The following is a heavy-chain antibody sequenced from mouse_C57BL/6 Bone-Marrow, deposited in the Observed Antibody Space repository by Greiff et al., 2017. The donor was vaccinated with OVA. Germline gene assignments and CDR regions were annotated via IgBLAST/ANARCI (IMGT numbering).Heavy chain of an antibody. CDR1: GYTFTSYG. J-gene: IGHJ2*01. Sequence: QVHVKQSGAELARPGASVKLSCKASGYTFTSYGISWVKQRTGQGLEWIGEIYPRSGNTYYNEKFKGKATLTADKSSSTAYMELRSLTSEDSAVYFCARRYDGYYFDYWGQGTTLTVSS. D-gene: IGHD2-3*01. CDR2: IYPRSGNT. V-gene: IGHV1-81*01. CDR3: ARRYDGYYFDY.